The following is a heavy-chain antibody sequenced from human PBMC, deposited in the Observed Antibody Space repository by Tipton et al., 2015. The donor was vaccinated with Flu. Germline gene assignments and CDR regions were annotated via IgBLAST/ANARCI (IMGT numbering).Heavy chain of an antibody. Sequence: SLRLSCAASGLTYSDAWMSWVRQAPGKGPEWVARVRSKTDGGTIEYAAPVKGRFTISRDDSKNTLYLQMDNLKTEDTAVYYCADPFYGADVWGQGTTVTVSS. J-gene: IGHJ6*02. CDR2: VRSKTDGGTI. V-gene: IGHV3-15*01. CDR3: ADPFYGADV. CDR1: GLTYSDAW. D-gene: IGHD3-3*02.